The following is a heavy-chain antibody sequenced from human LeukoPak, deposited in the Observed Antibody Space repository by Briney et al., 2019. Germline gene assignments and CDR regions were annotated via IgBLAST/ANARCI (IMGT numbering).Heavy chain of an antibody. Sequence: SVKVSCKASGGTFSSYAISWVRQAPGQGLEWMGGIIPIFGTASYAQKFQGRVTITADESTSTAYMELSSLRSEDTAVYYCARAGYSSGDDAFDIWGQGTMVTVSS. CDR1: GGTFSSYA. CDR3: ARAGYSSGDDAFDI. V-gene: IGHV1-69*13. J-gene: IGHJ3*02. D-gene: IGHD6-19*01. CDR2: IIPIFGTA.